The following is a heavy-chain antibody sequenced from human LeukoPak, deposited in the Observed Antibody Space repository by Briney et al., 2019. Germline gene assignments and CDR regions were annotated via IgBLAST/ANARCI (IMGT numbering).Heavy chain of an antibody. CDR1: GFTFTTYA. CDR3: ARASILGKQVYYYYGMDV. Sequence: GGSLRLSCAASGFTFTTYAMSWVRQAPGKGLEWVSTITGSGGSTYYADSVKGRFTISRDNSKNTLYLQMNSLRAEDTAVYYCARASILGKQVYYYYGMDVWGQGTTVTVSS. CDR2: ITGSGGST. J-gene: IGHJ6*02. V-gene: IGHV3-23*01. D-gene: IGHD2/OR15-2a*01.